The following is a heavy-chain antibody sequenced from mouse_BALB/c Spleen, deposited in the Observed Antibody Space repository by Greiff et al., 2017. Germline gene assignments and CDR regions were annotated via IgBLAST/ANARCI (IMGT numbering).Heavy chain of an antibody. CDR2: ISSGSSTI. V-gene: IGHV5-17*02. Sequence: EVQGVESGGGLVQPGGSRKLSCAASGFTFSSFGMHWVRQAPEKGLEWVAYISSGSSTIYYADTVKGRFTISRDNPKNTLFLQMTSLRSEDTAMYYCASKDAMDYWGQGTSVTVSS. J-gene: IGHJ4*01. CDR1: GFTFSSFG. CDR3: ASKDAMDY.